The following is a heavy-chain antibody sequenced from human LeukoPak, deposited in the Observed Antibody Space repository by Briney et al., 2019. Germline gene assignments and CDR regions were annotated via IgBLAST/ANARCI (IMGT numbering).Heavy chain of an antibody. D-gene: IGHD4-23*01. CDR1: GGTFSSYA. J-gene: IGHJ3*02. Sequence: GSSVKVSCKASGGTFSSYAISWVRQALGQGLEWMGGIIPIFGTANYAQKFQGRVTITTDESTSTAYMELSSLRSEDTAVYYCARDLGVTRDRLNDAFDIWGQGTMVTVSS. CDR2: IIPIFGTA. CDR3: ARDLGVTRDRLNDAFDI. V-gene: IGHV1-69*05.